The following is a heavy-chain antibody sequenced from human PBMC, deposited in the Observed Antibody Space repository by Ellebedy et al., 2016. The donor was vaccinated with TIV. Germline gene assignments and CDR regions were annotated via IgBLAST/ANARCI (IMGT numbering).Heavy chain of an antibody. CDR2: ISYSGST. D-gene: IGHD6-19*01. J-gene: IGHJ1*01. CDR3: ATSITMTGGMEH. CDR1: GGSISNRSNS. V-gene: IGHV4-39*01. Sequence: SETLSLTCTVSGGSISNRSNSWGWIRQPPGKGLEWIGTISYSGSTHYAPSLKSRVGISVDALKNQFSLKLTSVTAADTAVYYCATSITMTGGMEHWGQGTLVTVSS.